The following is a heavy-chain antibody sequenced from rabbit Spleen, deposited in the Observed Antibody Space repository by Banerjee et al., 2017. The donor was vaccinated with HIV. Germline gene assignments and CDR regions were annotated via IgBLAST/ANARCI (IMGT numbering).Heavy chain of an antibody. V-gene: IGHV1S45*01. CDR1: GFAFSNGYY. CDR2: IYTTNDYT. J-gene: IGHJ6*01. CDR3: ARDGIGSSRMARLDL. Sequence: QQQLEESGGGLVKPAGTLALTCKASGFAFSNGYYMCWVRQAPGKGLEWIGCIYTTNDYTYYANWAKGRFTISKTSSTTVTLQMTSLSAADTATYFCARDGIGSSRMARLDLWGPGTLVTVS. D-gene: IGHD8-1*01.